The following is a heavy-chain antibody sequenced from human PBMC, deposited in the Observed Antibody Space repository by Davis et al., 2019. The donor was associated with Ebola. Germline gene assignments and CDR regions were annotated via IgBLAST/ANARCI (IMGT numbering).Heavy chain of an antibody. CDR3: ARVSAYYYDSSGYYSAYYFDY. CDR1: GASISSLY. CDR2: IYSSGSP. Sequence: SETLSLTCSVSGASISSLYSSWIRQPPGNGMEWIGYIYSSGSPNYNPSLKSRVTISVDTSKNQFSLKLSSVPAAATAVYYCARVSAYYYDSSGYYSAYYFDYWGQGTLVTVSS. J-gene: IGHJ4*02. D-gene: IGHD3-22*01. V-gene: IGHV4-59*08.